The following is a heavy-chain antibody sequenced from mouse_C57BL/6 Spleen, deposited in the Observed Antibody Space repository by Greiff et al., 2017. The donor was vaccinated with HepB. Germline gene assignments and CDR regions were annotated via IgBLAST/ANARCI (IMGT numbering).Heavy chain of an antibody. J-gene: IGHJ4*01. D-gene: IGHD2-3*01. CDR2: IRSKSSNYAT. Sequence: DVMLVESGGGLVQPKGSLKLSCAASGFTFNTYAMHWVRQAPGKGLEWVARIRSKSSNYATYYADSVKDRFTISRDDSQSMLYLQMNNLKTEDTAMYYCVREGGWGYSSYAMDYWGQGTSVTVSS. CDR3: VREGGWGYSSYAMDY. V-gene: IGHV10-3*01. CDR1: GFTFNTYA.